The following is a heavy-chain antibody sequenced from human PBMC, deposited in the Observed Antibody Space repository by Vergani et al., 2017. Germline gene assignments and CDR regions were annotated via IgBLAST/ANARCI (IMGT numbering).Heavy chain of an antibody. CDR3: AKDRXVLLWFGELLPVAYYFDY. Sequence: EVQLVESVGGLVQPGGSLRLSCAASGFTFSSYAMSWVRQAPGKGLEWVSAISGSGGSTYYADSVKGRFTISRDNSKNTLYLQMNSLRAEDTAVYYCAKDRXVLLWFGELLPVAYYFDYWGQGTLVTVSS. J-gene: IGHJ4*02. CDR1: GFTFSSYA. V-gene: IGHV3-23*04. D-gene: IGHD3-10*01. CDR2: ISGSGGST.